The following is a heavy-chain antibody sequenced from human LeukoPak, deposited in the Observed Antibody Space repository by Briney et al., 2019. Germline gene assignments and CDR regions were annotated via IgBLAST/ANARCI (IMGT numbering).Heavy chain of an antibody. CDR1: GYIFTSYW. V-gene: IGHV5-51*01. J-gene: IGHJ4*02. CDR2: IYPGDSET. Sequence: GESLKISCKGSGYIFTSYWIGWVRQMPGKGLEWMGIIYPGDSETRYSPSFQGQVTISADKSISTAYLQWSSLEASDTAMYYCARQRSSIAADGPDGDYWGQGTLVTVSS. CDR3: ARQRSSIAADGPDGDY. D-gene: IGHD6-13*01.